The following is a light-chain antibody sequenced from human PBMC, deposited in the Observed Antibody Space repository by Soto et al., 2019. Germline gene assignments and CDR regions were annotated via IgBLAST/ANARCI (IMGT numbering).Light chain of an antibody. CDR1: QSVLYSPNNKNY. V-gene: IGKV4-1*01. J-gene: IGKJ1*01. CDR3: QQYHSAPQT. Sequence: DIVMTQSPDSLAVSLGERATINCKSSQSVLYSPNNKNYLAWYQQKPGQPPKLLVYWASTRESGVPDRFSGSGSGTDFTLTITTLQAEDAAVNYYQQYHSAPQTFGQGTKVEIK. CDR2: WAS.